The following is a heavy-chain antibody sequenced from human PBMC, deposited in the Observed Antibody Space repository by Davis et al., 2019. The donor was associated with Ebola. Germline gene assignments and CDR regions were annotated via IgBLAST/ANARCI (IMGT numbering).Heavy chain of an antibody. CDR2: ISAYNGNT. V-gene: IGHV1-18*01. J-gene: IGHJ3*02. Sequence: ASVKVSCKASGYTFTSYGISWVRQAPGQGLEWMGWISAYNGNTNYAQKLQGRVTMTTDTSTSTAYMELRSLRSDDTAVYYCASSGSGSSYDAFDIWGQGTMVTVSS. D-gene: IGHD1-26*01. CDR3: ASSGSGSSYDAFDI. CDR1: GYTFTSYG.